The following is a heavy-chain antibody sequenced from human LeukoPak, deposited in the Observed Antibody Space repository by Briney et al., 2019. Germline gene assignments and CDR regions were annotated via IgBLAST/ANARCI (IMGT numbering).Heavy chain of an antibody. CDR1: GGAFSGYY. CDR3: ARDGLEYGSIYYYGMDV. Sequence: SETLSLTCAVYGGAFSGYYWSWIRQPPGKGLEWLGEINHSGSTNYNPSLKSRVTISVDTSKNQFSLKLSPVTAADTAVYYCARDGLEYGSIYYYGMDVWGQGTTVTVSS. D-gene: IGHD2-2*01. CDR2: INHSGST. J-gene: IGHJ6*02. V-gene: IGHV4-34*01.